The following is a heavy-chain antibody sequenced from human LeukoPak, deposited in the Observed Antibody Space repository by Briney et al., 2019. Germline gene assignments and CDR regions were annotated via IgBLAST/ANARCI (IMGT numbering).Heavy chain of an antibody. V-gene: IGHV3-30*04. CDR2: ISHDGSTK. CDR3: ARAGAKAQWLVPKNWFDP. Sequence: PGGSLRLSCAASGFTFSSYAIHWVRQAPGKGLEWVALISHDGSTKYSTDSVKGRFTISRDNSKNTLYLQMNSLRPEDTAVYYCARAGAKAQWLVPKNWFDPWGQGTLVTVSS. J-gene: IGHJ5*02. CDR1: GFTFSSYA. D-gene: IGHD6-19*01.